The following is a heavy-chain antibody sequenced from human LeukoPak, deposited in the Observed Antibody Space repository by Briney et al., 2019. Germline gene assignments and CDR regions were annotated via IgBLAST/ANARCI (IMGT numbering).Heavy chain of an antibody. CDR1: GFTFSSYA. D-gene: IGHD3-10*01. J-gene: IGHJ4*02. CDR3: AKAGYYGSGSYFDY. Sequence: GGSLRLSCAASGFTFSSYAMSWVRQAPGKGLEWVSAISGSGGSTYYADSVKGRFTISRDNSKDTLYLQMNSLRAEDTAVYYCAKAGYYGSGSYFDYWGQGTLVTVSS. V-gene: IGHV3-23*01. CDR2: ISGSGGST.